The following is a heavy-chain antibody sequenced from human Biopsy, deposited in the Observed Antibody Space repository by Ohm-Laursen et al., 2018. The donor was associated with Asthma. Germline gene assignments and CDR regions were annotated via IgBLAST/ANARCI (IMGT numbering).Heavy chain of an antibody. D-gene: IGHD5-18*01. CDR2: IIPIFGTT. Sequence: SVKVSCKASGGTFSSYAISWVRQAPGQGLEWMGGIIPIFGTTNYAQKFQGRVTITADESTSTAYMELSSLRAEDTAVYYCARFKRGYSYGYAGVFDYWGQGTLVTVSS. CDR1: GGTFSSYA. V-gene: IGHV1-69*13. CDR3: ARFKRGYSYGYAGVFDY. J-gene: IGHJ4*02.